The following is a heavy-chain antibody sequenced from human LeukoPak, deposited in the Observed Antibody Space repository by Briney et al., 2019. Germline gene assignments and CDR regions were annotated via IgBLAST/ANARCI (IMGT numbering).Heavy chain of an antibody. J-gene: IGHJ4*02. CDR2: IIPIFGTA. CDR1: GYTFTGYY. V-gene: IGHV1-69*06. Sequence: SVKVSCKASGYTFTGYYIHWVRQAPGQGLEWMGGIIPIFGTANYAQKFQGRVTITADKSTSTAYMELSSLRSEDTAVYYCARGGDYGDYVFDYWGQGTLVTVSS. D-gene: IGHD4-17*01. CDR3: ARGGDYGDYVFDY.